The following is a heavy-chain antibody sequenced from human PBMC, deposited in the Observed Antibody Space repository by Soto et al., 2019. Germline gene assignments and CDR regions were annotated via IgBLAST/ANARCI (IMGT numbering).Heavy chain of an antibody. CDR2: ISCSGGSI. CDR3: AKEGGLSGSYYISSSYYFDY. CDR1: GFTFDDYA. J-gene: IGHJ4*02. D-gene: IGHD1-26*01. Sequence: GGSLRLSCVASGFTFDDYAMHWVRQAPGKGLEWVSGISCSGGSIGYADSVKGRFTISRDNSKNTLYLQMNSLRAEDTSVYYCAKEGGLSGSYYISSSYYFDYWGQGTLVTVSS. V-gene: IGHV3-9*01.